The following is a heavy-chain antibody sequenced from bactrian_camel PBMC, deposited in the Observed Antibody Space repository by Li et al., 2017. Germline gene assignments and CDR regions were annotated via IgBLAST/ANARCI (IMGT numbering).Heavy chain of an antibody. J-gene: IGHJ6*01. Sequence: QLVESGGGLVQPGASLRLSCVASGFTFSRTYYMSWVRQAPGKGLEWVSRITSDLITTTYADSVKGRFTISRDNAKNAVYLELNSLKTEDTAVYYCARVWNTQVVSLARAGSWPFGNWGQGTQVTVS. CDR1: GFTFSRTYY. D-gene: IGHD6*01. CDR2: ITSDLITT. CDR3: ARVWNTQVVSLARAGSWPFGN. V-gene: IGHV3S40*01.